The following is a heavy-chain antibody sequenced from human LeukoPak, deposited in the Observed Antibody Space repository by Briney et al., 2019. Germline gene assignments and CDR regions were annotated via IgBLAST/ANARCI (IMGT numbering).Heavy chain of an antibody. Sequence: SETLSLTCTVSGGAISSSSYYWGWIRQPPGKGLEWIGSIYHSGSTYYNPSLKSRVTISVDTSKNQFSLKLSSVTAADTAVYYCARDFYYDSSGYYAFDGYWGQGTLVTVSS. J-gene: IGHJ4*02. CDR3: ARDFYYDSSGYYAFDGY. D-gene: IGHD3-22*01. V-gene: IGHV4-39*07. CDR1: GGAISSSSYY. CDR2: IYHSGST.